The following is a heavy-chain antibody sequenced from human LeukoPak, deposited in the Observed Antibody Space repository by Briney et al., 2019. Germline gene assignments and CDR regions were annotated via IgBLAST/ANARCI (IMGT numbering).Heavy chain of an antibody. CDR3: ARGGDIWTCLNCFDP. Sequence: PETLSLTCSVSGGSISSYYWSWIRQPPGKGLEWIGNIYYSGSTNYNPSLKSRVTMSVDTSKNQFSLRLSSVTAADTAVYYCARGGDIWTCLNCFDPWGQGTLVTVSS. D-gene: IGHD3/OR15-3a*01. J-gene: IGHJ5*02. V-gene: IGHV4-59*01. CDR1: GGSISSYY. CDR2: IYYSGST.